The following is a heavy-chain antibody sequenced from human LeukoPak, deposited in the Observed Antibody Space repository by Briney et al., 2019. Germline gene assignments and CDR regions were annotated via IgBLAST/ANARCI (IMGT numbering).Heavy chain of an antibody. CDR2: IWYDGTNK. CDR1: GFTFSDYG. D-gene: IGHD6-19*01. Sequence: PGRSLRLSCAASGFTFSDYGMHWVRQAPGKGLEWVAVIWYDGTNKYYADSVEGRFTISRDNSKNTLYPQMNSLRAEDTAVYYCARTRYNSGGGDYWGRGTPVTVSP. V-gene: IGHV3-33*01. CDR3: ARTRYNSGGGDY. J-gene: IGHJ4*02.